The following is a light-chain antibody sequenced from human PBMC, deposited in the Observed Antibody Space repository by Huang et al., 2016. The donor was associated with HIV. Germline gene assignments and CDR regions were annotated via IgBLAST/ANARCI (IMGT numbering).Light chain of an antibody. CDR1: QSVDSNY. V-gene: IGKV3-20*01. CDR3: QQYGSSLYT. J-gene: IGKJ2*01. CDR2: DAS. Sequence: VLTQSPGTLSLSPGERANLSCRASQSVDSNYLAWYQQRPGQAPTLLIYDASTRATGVPDRFSGSASGTDFTLTINRLEPEDFALYYCQQYGSSLYTFGQGTRLEIK.